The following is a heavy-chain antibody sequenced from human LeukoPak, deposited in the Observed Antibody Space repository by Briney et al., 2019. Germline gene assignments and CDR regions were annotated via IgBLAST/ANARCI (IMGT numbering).Heavy chain of an antibody. CDR1: GGSFSGYH. CDR2: INHSGST. V-gene: IGHV4-34*01. Sequence: EASETLSLTCAVYGGSFSGYHWSWIRQPPGKGLVWIGEINHSGSTNYNPSLKSRVTISVDTSKNQFSLKLSSVTAADTAVYYCARGIFGGYVFFDYWGQGTLVTVSS. D-gene: IGHD5-12*01. CDR3: ARGIFGGYVFFDY. J-gene: IGHJ4*02.